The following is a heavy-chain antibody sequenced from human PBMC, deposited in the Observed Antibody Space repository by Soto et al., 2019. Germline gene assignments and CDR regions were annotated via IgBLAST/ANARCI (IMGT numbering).Heavy chain of an antibody. D-gene: IGHD2-2*02. V-gene: IGHV1-8*01. Sequence: GASVKVSCKASGYTFTSYDINWVRQATGQGLEWMGWMNPNSGNTGYAQKFQGRVTMTRNTSISTAYMELSSLRSEDTAVYYCARVGYCISTSCYTSWFDPWGQGTLVTVSS. CDR2: MNPNSGNT. J-gene: IGHJ5*02. CDR3: ARVGYCISTSCYTSWFDP. CDR1: GYTFTSYD.